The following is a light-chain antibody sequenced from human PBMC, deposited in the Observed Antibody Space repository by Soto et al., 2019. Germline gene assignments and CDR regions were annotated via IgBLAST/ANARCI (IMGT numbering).Light chain of an antibody. J-gene: IGKJ2*01. V-gene: IGKV1-39*01. Sequence: DIQMTQSPSSLSASVGDRVTISCRASQSISTYVNWYQQKPGKAPKLLIYAASSLQSGVPSRFSGSGSGTDFTLTVSSLQPEDSAAYYCQQSYNSPYTFGQGTKLEIK. CDR1: QSISTY. CDR2: AAS. CDR3: QQSYNSPYT.